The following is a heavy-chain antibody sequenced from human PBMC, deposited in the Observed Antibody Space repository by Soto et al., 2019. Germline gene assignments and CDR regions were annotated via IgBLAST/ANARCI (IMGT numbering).Heavy chain of an antibody. CDR2: IYYSGST. D-gene: IGHD3-3*01. CDR3: ARGLYYDFWSGYYSPYYYYGMDV. Sequence: QVQLQESGPGLVKPSETLSLTCTVSGGSISSYYWSWIRQPPGKGLEWIGYIYYSGSTNYNPSLKSRVTISVDTSKNQFSLKLSSVTAADTAVYYCARGLYYDFWSGYYSPYYYYGMDVWGQGTTVTVSS. V-gene: IGHV4-59*01. CDR1: GGSISSYY. J-gene: IGHJ6*02.